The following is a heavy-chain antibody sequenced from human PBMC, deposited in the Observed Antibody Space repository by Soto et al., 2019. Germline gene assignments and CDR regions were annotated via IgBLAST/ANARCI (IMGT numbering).Heavy chain of an antibody. Sequence: SLTCAVYGGSFSGYYWSWIRQPPGKGLEWIGEINHSGSTNYNPSLKSRVTISVDTSKNQFSLKLSSVTAADTAVYYCARREYSFSFDYWGQGTLVIFSS. CDR3: ARREYSFSFDY. J-gene: IGHJ4*02. CDR1: GGSFSGYY. D-gene: IGHD5-18*01. V-gene: IGHV4-34*01. CDR2: INHSGST.